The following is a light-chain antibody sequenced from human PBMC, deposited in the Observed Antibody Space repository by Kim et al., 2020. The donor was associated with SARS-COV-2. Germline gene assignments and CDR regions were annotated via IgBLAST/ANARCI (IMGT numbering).Light chain of an antibody. CDR1: QVISHY. CDR2: GAS. Sequence: SASVGDTVTLPCRASQVISHYLAWYQQRPGKVPELLIYGASILQSVVPSRFSGSGSRTDFTLTITNLQPEDVGTYYCQKYNDVPYTFGQGTKLEI. V-gene: IGKV1-27*01. J-gene: IGKJ2*01. CDR3: QKYNDVPYT.